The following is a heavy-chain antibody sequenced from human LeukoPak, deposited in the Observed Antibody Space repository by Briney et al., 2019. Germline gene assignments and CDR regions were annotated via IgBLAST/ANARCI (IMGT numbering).Heavy chain of an antibody. D-gene: IGHD7-27*01. V-gene: IGHV3-49*05. CDR3: ARTTLTGDLYYFDY. CDR2: VRSKAYGGTA. Sequence: NPGGSLRLSCAASGFTFSDYYMSWIRQAPGKGLEWVGFVRSKAYGGTAGYAASVKGRFTISRDDSKIIAYLQMSGLKTDDTGVYYCARTTLTGDLYYFDYWGQGTLVTVSS. J-gene: IGHJ4*02. CDR1: GFTFSDYY.